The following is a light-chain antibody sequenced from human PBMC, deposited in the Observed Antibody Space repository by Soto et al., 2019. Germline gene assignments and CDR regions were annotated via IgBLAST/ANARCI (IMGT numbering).Light chain of an antibody. V-gene: IGKV3-11*01. CDR2: DAS. Sequence: EIVLTRSPATLSLSPGERATLSCRASQSIRSNLAWYQHKPGQAPRLLIYDASNRATGIPGRFSGSGSGTDFTLTISNLEPEDFAVYYCQQRDNWPWTFGQGAKVEIK. J-gene: IGKJ1*01. CDR3: QQRDNWPWT. CDR1: QSIRSN.